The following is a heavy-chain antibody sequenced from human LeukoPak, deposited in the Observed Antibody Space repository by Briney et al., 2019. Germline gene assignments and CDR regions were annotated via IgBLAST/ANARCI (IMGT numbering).Heavy chain of an antibody. CDR3: ASNDYGDYQSDY. Sequence: SETLSLTCVVYGGSFSGYYWSWIRQPPGKGLEWIGYVYYSGSTNYNPSLKSRVIISVDTSKNQFSLKLTSVTTADTAMYYCASNDYGDYQSDYWGQGTLVTVSS. D-gene: IGHD4-17*01. CDR2: VYYSGST. J-gene: IGHJ4*02. CDR1: GGSFSGYY. V-gene: IGHV4-59*01.